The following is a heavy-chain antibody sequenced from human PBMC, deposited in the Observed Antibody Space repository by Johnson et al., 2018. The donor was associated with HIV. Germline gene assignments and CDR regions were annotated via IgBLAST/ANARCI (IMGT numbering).Heavy chain of an antibody. Sequence: EVQVVESGGGLVRPGGSLRLSCAASGFTVSDNYLTWVRQAPGKGLEWVSVIYSGGRTYYADSVKGRFTISRDNVKNSLYLQMTSLRAGDSAVYFCARSLVLVRGAFDIWGQGTMVTVSS. CDR2: IYSGGRT. CDR1: GFTVSDNY. CDR3: ARSLVLVRGAFDI. D-gene: IGHD6-6*01. V-gene: IGHV3-66*01. J-gene: IGHJ3*02.